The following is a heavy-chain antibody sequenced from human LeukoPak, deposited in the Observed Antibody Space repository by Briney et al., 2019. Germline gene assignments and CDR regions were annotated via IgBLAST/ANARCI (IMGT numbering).Heavy chain of an antibody. D-gene: IGHD3-10*01. Sequence: ASVKVSCKASGYTFTSYDINWVRQATGQGLEWMGWMNPNSGNTGYAQKFQGRVTITRNTSISTAYMELSSLRSEDTAVYYCARYVHRFDSGNYLPNPPAGLDVWGQGTTVTVSS. J-gene: IGHJ6*02. CDR1: GYTFTSYD. V-gene: IGHV1-8*03. CDR3: ARYVHRFDSGNYLPNPPAGLDV. CDR2: MNPNSGNT.